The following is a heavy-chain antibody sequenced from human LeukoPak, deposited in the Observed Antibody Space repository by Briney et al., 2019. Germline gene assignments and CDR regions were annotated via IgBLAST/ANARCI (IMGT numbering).Heavy chain of an antibody. Sequence: SETLSLTCTVSGGSISSYYWSWIRQPPGKGLEWIGYIYYSGSTNYNPSLKSRVTISVDTSKNQFSLKLSSVTAADTAVYYCARLLRYYGSGSYWANWGQGTLVTVSS. J-gene: IGHJ4*02. CDR2: IYYSGST. CDR3: ARLLRYYGSGSYWAN. D-gene: IGHD3-10*01. CDR1: GGSISSYY. V-gene: IGHV4-59*12.